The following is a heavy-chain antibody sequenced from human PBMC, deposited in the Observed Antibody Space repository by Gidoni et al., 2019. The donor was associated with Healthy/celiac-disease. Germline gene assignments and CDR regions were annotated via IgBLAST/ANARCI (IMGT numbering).Heavy chain of an antibody. CDR1: GYTLTDLS. V-gene: IGHV1-24*01. Sequence: QVQLVQSGAEVKKPGASVKVSCKVSGYTLTDLSMPWVRQAPGKGLEWMGGFDPEDGETIYAQKFQGRVTMTEDTSTDTAYMELSSLRSEDTAVYYCATTGTGPLPYDRTWSYSWVLFDYWGQGTLVSVSS. D-gene: IGHD1-26*01. CDR3: ATTGTGPLPYDRTWSYSWVLFDY. J-gene: IGHJ4*02. CDR2: FDPEDGET.